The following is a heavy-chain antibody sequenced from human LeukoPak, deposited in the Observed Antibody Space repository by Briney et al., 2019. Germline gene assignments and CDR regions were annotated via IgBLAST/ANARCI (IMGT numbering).Heavy chain of an antibody. J-gene: IGHJ4*02. CDR3: ARGAGYSGYGAYYFDY. CDR2: ISSSSSYI. V-gene: IGHV3-21*01. Sequence: GGSLRLSCAASGFTFSSYSMNWVRQAPGKGLEWVSSISSSSSYIYYADSVKGRFTISRDNAKNSLYLQMNSLRAEDTAVYYCARGAGYSGYGAYYFDYWGQGTLVTVSS. D-gene: IGHD5-12*01. CDR1: GFTFSSYS.